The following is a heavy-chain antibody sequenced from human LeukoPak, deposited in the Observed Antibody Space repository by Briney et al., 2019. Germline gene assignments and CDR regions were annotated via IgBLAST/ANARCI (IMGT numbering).Heavy chain of an antibody. Sequence: GGSLRLSCAASGFTFGTYAMSWVRQAPGKGLEWVSAISGSGGSTYFADSVKGRFTISRDNSKNTLYLQMNSLRAEDTAVYYCAKDLEGNYYENYDAFDIWGQGTMVTVSS. V-gene: IGHV3-23*01. J-gene: IGHJ3*02. CDR2: ISGSGGST. CDR1: GFTFGTYA. CDR3: AKDLEGNYYENYDAFDI. D-gene: IGHD1-26*01.